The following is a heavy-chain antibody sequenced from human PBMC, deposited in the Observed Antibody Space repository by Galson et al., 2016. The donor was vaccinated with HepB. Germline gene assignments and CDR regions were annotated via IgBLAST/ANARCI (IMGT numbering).Heavy chain of an antibody. Sequence: TLSLTCTVSGSSISNGGYYWSWIRQPAGKGLEWIGRIYTSGSTNYNPSPKSRVTISVDTSKNQFSLKLRSVTAADTAVYYCARERNIVATIPYYGMDVWGKGTTVTVSS. CDR1: GSSISNGGYY. D-gene: IGHD5-12*01. V-gene: IGHV4-61*02. CDR3: ARERNIVATIPYYGMDV. CDR2: IYTSGST. J-gene: IGHJ6*04.